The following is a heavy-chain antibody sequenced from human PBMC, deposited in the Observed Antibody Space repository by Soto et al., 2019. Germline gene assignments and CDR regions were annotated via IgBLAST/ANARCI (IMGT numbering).Heavy chain of an antibody. D-gene: IGHD2-21*01. CDR3: ARDRGSDDPIDY. CDR2: ISSNGGST. Sequence: HPGGSLRLCCAASGFTFSSYAMHWVRQAPGKGLEYVSAISSNGGSTYYANSVKGRFTISRDNSKNTLYLQMNSLRAEDTAVYYSARDRGSDDPIDYWGQGTMVTVSS. V-gene: IGHV3-64*01. CDR1: GFTFSSYA. J-gene: IGHJ4*02.